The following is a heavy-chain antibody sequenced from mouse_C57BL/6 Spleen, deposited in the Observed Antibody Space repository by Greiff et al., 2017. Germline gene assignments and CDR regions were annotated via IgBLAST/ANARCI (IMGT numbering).Heavy chain of an antibody. CDR1: GYTFTDYE. Sequence: VQLQQSGAELVRPGASVTLSCKASGYTFTDYEMHWVKQTPVHGLEWIGAIDPETGGTAYNQKFKGKAILTADKSSSTASMELRSLTSEDSAVYYCTRGPWFAYWGQGTLVTVSA. J-gene: IGHJ3*01. CDR2: IDPETGGT. V-gene: IGHV1-15*01. CDR3: TRGPWFAY.